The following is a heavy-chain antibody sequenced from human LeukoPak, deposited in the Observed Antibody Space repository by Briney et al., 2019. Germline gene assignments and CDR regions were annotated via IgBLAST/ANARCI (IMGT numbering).Heavy chain of an antibody. CDR1: GYTFTGYY. V-gene: IGHV1-2*02. CDR3: ARGRDSSGYYYYYYGMDV. D-gene: IGHD3-22*01. J-gene: IGHJ6*02. Sequence: GASVKVSCKASGYTFTGYYMHWVRQAPGQGLEWMGWINPNSGGTNYAQKFQGRVTMTRNTSISTAYMELSSLRSEDTAVYYCARGRDSSGYYYYYYGMDVWGQGTTVTVSS. CDR2: INPNSGGT.